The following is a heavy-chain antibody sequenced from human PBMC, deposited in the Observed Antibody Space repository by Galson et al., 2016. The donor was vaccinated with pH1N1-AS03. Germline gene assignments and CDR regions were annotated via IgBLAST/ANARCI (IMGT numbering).Heavy chain of an antibody. CDR3: VTTAYAFGLGSVDAFDV. Sequence: SVKVSCKVSGNTLTELSIQWVRQAPGEGLDWMGGSDPDNTETVYAQKFQGRVTMTEDTSTDTAYMELSSLRSGDTAKYYCVTTAYAFGLGSVDAFDVWGQGTKVTVSS. D-gene: IGHD3-16*01. CDR1: GNTLTELS. CDR2: SDPDNTET. V-gene: IGHV1-24*01. J-gene: IGHJ3*01.